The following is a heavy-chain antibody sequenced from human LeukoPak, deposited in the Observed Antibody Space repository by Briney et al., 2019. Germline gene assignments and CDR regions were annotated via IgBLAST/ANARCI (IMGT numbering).Heavy chain of an antibody. Sequence: SETLSLTCTVSGGSISSYYWSWIRQPPGKGLEWIGYIYYSGSTNYNPSLKSRVTISVDTSKNQFPLKLSSVTAADTAVYYCARGGDSSWIDYWGQGTLVTVSS. J-gene: IGHJ4*02. D-gene: IGHD6-19*01. CDR2: IYYSGST. V-gene: IGHV4-59*01. CDR1: GGSISSYY. CDR3: ARGGDSSWIDY.